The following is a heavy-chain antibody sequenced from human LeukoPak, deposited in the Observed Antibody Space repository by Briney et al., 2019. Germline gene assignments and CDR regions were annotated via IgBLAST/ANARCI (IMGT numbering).Heavy chain of an antibody. Sequence: GGSLRLSCAASGFTFSSYSMNWVRQAPGKGLEWVSYISSSSSTIYYADSVKGRFTISRDNAKNSLYLQMNSLRAEDTAVYYCATYYDSSGYPLNYYYYGMDAWGQGTTVTVSS. V-gene: IGHV3-48*04. CDR2: ISSSSSTI. CDR1: GFTFSSYS. CDR3: ATYYDSSGYPLNYYYYGMDA. J-gene: IGHJ6*02. D-gene: IGHD3-22*01.